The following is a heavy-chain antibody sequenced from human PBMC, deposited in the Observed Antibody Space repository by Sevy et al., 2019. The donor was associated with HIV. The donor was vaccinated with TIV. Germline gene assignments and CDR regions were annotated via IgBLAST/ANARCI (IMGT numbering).Heavy chain of an antibody. Sequence: GESLKISWKGSGYSFSTYWIAWVRQMPGKGLELMGLIFPGDSDTRYSPSFQGQVTISADKSIRTSYLQWNSLKASDTATYYCARRGIQLRGSDYFYYGLDVWGQGTTVTVSS. CDR3: ARRGIQLRGSDYFYYGLDV. V-gene: IGHV5-51*01. J-gene: IGHJ6*02. CDR1: GYSFSTYW. D-gene: IGHD1-1*01. CDR2: IFPGDSDT.